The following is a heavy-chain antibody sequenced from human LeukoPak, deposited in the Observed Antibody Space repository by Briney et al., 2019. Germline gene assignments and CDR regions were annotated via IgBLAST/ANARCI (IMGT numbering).Heavy chain of an antibody. Sequence: GGSLRLSCTASGFTFSSYSMNWVRQAPGKGLEWVSYIGSSGSTISYADSVQGRLTISRDNAKNSLHLQMNSLRAEDTAVYYCARVPTTYGMDVWGQGTTVTVSS. D-gene: IGHD4-17*01. J-gene: IGHJ6*02. CDR3: ARVPTTYGMDV. CDR2: IGSSGSTI. V-gene: IGHV3-48*01. CDR1: GFTFSSYS.